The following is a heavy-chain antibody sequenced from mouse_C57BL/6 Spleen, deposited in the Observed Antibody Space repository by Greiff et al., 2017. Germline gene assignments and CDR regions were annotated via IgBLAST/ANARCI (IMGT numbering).Heavy chain of an antibody. Sequence: EVKVEESGGGLVQPKGSLKLSCAASGFSFNTYAMNWVRQAPGKGLEWVARIRSKSNNYATYYADSVKDRFTISRDDSESMLYLQMNNLKTEDTAMYYCVRGLLLRGNAMDYWGQGTSVTVSS. J-gene: IGHJ4*01. CDR3: VRGLLLRGNAMDY. V-gene: IGHV10-1*01. D-gene: IGHD1-1*01. CDR2: IRSKSNNYAT. CDR1: GFSFNTYA.